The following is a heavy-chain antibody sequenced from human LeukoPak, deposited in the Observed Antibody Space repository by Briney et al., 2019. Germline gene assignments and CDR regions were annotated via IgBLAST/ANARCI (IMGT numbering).Heavy chain of an antibody. CDR2: IYPGGSDT. Sequence: GESLKISCKGFGYSFIYYWIGWGRQMPGKNREWMGTIYPGGSDTSYSPSFQGQVTISADKSISTAYLQWSSLRASDTAMYYCARCGEMATISSCYFDYWGQGTLVTVSS. D-gene: IGHD5-24*01. J-gene: IGHJ4*02. CDR1: GYSFIYYW. V-gene: IGHV5-51*01. CDR3: ARCGEMATISSCYFDY.